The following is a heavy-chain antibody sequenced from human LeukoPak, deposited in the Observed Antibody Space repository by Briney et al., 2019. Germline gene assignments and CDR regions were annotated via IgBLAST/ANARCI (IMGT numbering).Heavy chain of an antibody. Sequence: SDTLSLTCAVYGGSFRGYYWSWIRQPPGKGLEWIGEINHSGITNYNPSLKSRVTISVDTSKNQFSLKLNSVTAADTALYYCARAATDSGYDWTTFDYWGQGTLVTVST. CDR1: GGSFRGYY. D-gene: IGHD5-12*01. CDR3: ARAATDSGYDWTTFDY. J-gene: IGHJ4*02. CDR2: INHSGIT. V-gene: IGHV4-34*01.